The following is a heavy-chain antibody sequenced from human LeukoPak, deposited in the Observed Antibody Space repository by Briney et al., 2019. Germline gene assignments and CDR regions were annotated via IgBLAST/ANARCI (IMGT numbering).Heavy chain of an antibody. D-gene: IGHD5-12*01. V-gene: IGHV4-4*07. Sequence: SETLSLTCAVYGGSFSGYYWSWIRQPAGKGLEWIGRISTSGSTNYNPSLKSRVTMSVDTSKNQFSLRLSSVTAADTAVYYCTRDSSGYDWFYDYWGQGTLVTVSS. J-gene: IGHJ4*02. CDR2: ISTSGST. CDR3: TRDSSGYDWFYDY. CDR1: GGSFSGYY.